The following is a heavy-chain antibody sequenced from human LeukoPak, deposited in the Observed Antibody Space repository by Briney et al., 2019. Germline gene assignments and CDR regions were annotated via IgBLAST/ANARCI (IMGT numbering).Heavy chain of an antibody. CDR1: GYTFTGYY. J-gene: IGHJ4*02. Sequence: GASVKVSCKASGYTFTGYYMHWVRQAPGQGLECMGWINPNSGGTKYAQKFQGRVTMTRNTFISTVYMELSRLRSDDTAVYYCARWGGYSGNSRRPTDYWGQGTLVTVSS. D-gene: IGHD4-23*01. CDR2: INPNSGGT. V-gene: IGHV1-2*02. CDR3: ARWGGYSGNSRRPTDY.